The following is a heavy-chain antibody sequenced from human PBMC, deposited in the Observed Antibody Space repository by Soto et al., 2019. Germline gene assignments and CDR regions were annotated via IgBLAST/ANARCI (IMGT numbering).Heavy chain of an antibody. D-gene: IGHD4-17*01. J-gene: IGHJ4*02. V-gene: IGHV1-8*01. CDR3: ARTLYGDNVDY. CDR1: GYTFTSYD. Sequence: QVQLVQSGAEVKKPGASVKVSCKASGYTFTSYDINWVRQATGQGLEWMGWMNPNSGNTGYAQKFQGRVTMTRNTSIGTAYRGLSSRRAEDRAVYYCARTLYGDNVDYWGQGTLVTVSS. CDR2: MNPNSGNT.